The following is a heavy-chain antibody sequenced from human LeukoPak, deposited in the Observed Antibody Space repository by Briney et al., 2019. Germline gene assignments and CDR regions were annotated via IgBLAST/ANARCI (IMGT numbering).Heavy chain of an antibody. CDR3: ASSRYDFWSGSPQEWDY. D-gene: IGHD3-3*01. CDR2: INHSGST. CDR1: GGSFSGYY. J-gene: IGHJ4*02. V-gene: IGHV4-34*01. Sequence: SETLSLTCAVYGGSFSGYYWSWIRQPPGKGLEWIGEINHSGSTNYNPSLKSRVTISVDTSKNQFSLKLSSVTAADTAVYYCASSRYDFWSGSPQEWDYWGQGTLVTVSS.